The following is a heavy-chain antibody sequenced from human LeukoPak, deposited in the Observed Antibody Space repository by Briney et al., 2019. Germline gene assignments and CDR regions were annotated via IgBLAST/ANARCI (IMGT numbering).Heavy chain of an antibody. CDR2: IYTSGST. V-gene: IGHV4-4*07. CDR3: ARGPNEYSSSYPLDY. Sequence: SETLSLTCTVSGGSISSYYWSWIRQPAGKGLEWIGRIYTSGSTNYNPSLKSRVTMSLDTSKNQFSLKLSSVTAADMAVYYCARGPNEYSSSYPLDYWGQGTLVTVSS. CDR1: GGSISSYY. J-gene: IGHJ4*02. D-gene: IGHD6-6*01.